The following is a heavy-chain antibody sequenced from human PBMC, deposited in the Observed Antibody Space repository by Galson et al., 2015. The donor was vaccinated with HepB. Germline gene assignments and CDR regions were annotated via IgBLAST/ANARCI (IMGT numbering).Heavy chain of an antibody. Sequence: SVKVSCKASGYSFTGYYIHWVRQAPGQGLEWMGWNNPNSGGTNYAQKFQDRVTMTRDTSISTAYMEVSRLRSDDTAVYYCAALTLGYCSGGSCYHSDFDYWGQGTLVTVSS. CDR1: GYSFTGYY. CDR2: NNPNSGGT. D-gene: IGHD2-15*01. J-gene: IGHJ4*02. CDR3: AALTLGYCSGGSCYHSDFDY. V-gene: IGHV1-2*02.